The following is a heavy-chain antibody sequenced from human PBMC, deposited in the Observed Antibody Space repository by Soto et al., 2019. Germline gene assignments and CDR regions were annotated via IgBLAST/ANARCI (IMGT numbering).Heavy chain of an antibody. CDR2: MAPFSGNT. CDR3: ARGLCTGGTCYGLTFDL. V-gene: IGHV1-8*01. Sequence: ASVKVSCKASGYTFTSFDISWLRQATGQGLEWMGWMAPFSGNTGSAQKFQGRISLTRNTSINTAYMELTGLTSDDTAMCYCARGLCTGGTCYGLTFDLWGQGTVVTVSS. D-gene: IGHD2-15*01. CDR1: GYTFTSFD. J-gene: IGHJ3*01.